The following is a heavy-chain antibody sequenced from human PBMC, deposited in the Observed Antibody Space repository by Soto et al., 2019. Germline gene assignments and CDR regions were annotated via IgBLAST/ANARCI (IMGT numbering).Heavy chain of an antibody. D-gene: IGHD5-18*01. Sequence: QVQLQQWGAGLLKPSETLSLTCAVYGGSFSGYYWSWIRQPPGKGLEWIGEINHSGSTNYNPSLKSRVTRSVDTSKNQFSLKLSSVTAADTAVYYCARGDSYGSPFDYWGQGTLVTVSS. CDR2: INHSGST. CDR1: GGSFSGYY. CDR3: ARGDSYGSPFDY. J-gene: IGHJ4*02. V-gene: IGHV4-34*01.